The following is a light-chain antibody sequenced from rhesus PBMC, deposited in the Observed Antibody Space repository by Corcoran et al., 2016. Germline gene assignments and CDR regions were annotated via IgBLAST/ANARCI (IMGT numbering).Light chain of an antibody. J-gene: IGKJ2*01. CDR3: LQYNSSPYS. V-gene: IGKV1-21*01. Sequence: DIQMTQSPSSLSASVGDRVTITCRASQGISSWLAWYQPKPGKAPKLLIYKASRLQSGVPSRFSGSGSVTDFTLTISSLQPEDFATYSCLQYNSSPYSFGQGTKVEIK. CDR2: KAS. CDR1: QGISSW.